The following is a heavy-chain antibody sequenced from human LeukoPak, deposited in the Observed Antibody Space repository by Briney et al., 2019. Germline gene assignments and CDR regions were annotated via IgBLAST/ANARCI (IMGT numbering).Heavy chain of an antibody. CDR2: IKSKTDGGTT. CDR3: TTDRRPVGWFDP. V-gene: IGHV3-15*01. D-gene: IGHD6-6*01. CDR1: GFTFSNAW. Sequence: KTGGSLRLSCAASGFTFSNAWMNWVRQAPGKGLEWVGRIKSKTDGGTTDYAAPVKGRFTISRDDSKNTLSLQMNSLKTEDTAVYYCTTDRRPVGWFDPWGQGTLVTVSS. J-gene: IGHJ5*02.